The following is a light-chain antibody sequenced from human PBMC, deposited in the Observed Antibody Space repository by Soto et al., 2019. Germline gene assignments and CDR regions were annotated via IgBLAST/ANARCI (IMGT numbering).Light chain of an antibody. J-gene: IGLJ1*01. CDR3: GSWDSSLSAYV. V-gene: IGLV1-51*01. Sequence: QSVLTQPPSVSAAPGQKVTISCSGSSSNIGGNSVSWYQQLPGTAPKLLIYDDNKRPTGIPDRFSGSKSGTSATLGITGFQTGDEADYYCGSWDSSLSAYVFGTGTRSPS. CDR1: SSNIGGNS. CDR2: DDN.